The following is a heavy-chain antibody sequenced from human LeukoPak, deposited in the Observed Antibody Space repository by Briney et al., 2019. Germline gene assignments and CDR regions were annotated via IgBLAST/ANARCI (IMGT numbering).Heavy chain of an antibody. V-gene: IGHV4-4*09. Sequence: PSETLSLTCTVSGVSMSAYQWSWVRQSPEKGLEWIGCINTKGENSYNPSLKSRVTTSVDTSKSQFSLRLTSVTAADTAVYYCATSNDAEIAPFDHWRQGAPVTVSS. J-gene: IGHJ4*02. CDR2: INTKGEN. D-gene: IGHD2-21*01. CDR3: ATSNDAEIAPFDH. CDR1: GVSMSAYQ.